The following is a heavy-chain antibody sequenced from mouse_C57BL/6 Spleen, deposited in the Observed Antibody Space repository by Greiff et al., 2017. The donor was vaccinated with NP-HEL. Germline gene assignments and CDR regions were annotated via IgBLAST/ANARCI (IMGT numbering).Heavy chain of an antibody. CDR1: GFNIKNTY. CDR3: ARGYGSSYGYFDV. D-gene: IGHD1-1*01. V-gene: IGHV14-3*01. J-gene: IGHJ1*03. Sequence: VQLKQSVAELVRPGASVKLSCTASGFNIKNTYMHWVKQRPEQGLEWIGMIDPANGNTKYAPKFQGKATITADTSSNTAYLLLSWLTSEDTASYYCARGYGSSYGYFDVWGTGTTVSVSS. CDR2: IDPANGNT.